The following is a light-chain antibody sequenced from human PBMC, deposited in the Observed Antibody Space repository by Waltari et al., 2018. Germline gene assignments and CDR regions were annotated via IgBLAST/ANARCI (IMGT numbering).Light chain of an antibody. CDR1: ALRHKY. CDR3: HVWDNGIVM. V-gene: IGLV3-1*01. J-gene: IGLJ3*02. CDR2: KAF. Sequence: SYEVTQPPSVSVSPGQTASITCPGNALRHKYVCWYQQRPGQSPALFLYKAFNRPSGSPERIAGSKSGNTATLSISGTQSMDEADYYCHVWDNGIVMFGGGTKLTVL.